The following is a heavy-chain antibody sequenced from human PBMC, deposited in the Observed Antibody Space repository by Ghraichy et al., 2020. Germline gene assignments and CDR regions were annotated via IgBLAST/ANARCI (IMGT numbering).Heavy chain of an antibody. Sequence: SQTLSLTCAVYGGSFSGYYWSWIRQPPGKGLEWIGEINHSGSTNYNPSLKSRVTISVDTSKNQFSLKLSSVTAADTAVYYCARGERITIFGVVMKKHYYFDYWGQGTLVTVSS. CDR1: GGSFSGYY. CDR3: ARGERITIFGVVMKKHYYFDY. D-gene: IGHD3-3*01. CDR2: INHSGST. J-gene: IGHJ4*02. V-gene: IGHV4-34*01.